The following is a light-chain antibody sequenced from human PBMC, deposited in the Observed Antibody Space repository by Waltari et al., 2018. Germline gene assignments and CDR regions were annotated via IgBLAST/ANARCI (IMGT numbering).Light chain of an antibody. Sequence: QSVLTQPPSASGTPGQRVTVPCSGSSSNIGSNSVTWYQHLPGTAPKLLIYNNNEWPSGVPDRFSASKSGTSASLAISGLQSEDEADYYCASWDDSLNGLVFGTGTKVIAL. CDR2: NNN. J-gene: IGLJ1*01. CDR1: SSNIGSNS. CDR3: ASWDDSLNGLV. V-gene: IGLV1-44*01.